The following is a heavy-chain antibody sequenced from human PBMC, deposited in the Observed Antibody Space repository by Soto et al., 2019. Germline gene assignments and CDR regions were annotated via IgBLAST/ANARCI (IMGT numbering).Heavy chain of an antibody. D-gene: IGHD3-10*01. CDR3: ARDRTYFYGGTDYFGMDV. CDR1: GGSISSYY. Sequence: PSETLCLTCTVSGGSISSYYWSWIRQPPGKGLEWLGYISYTGSTNYNPSLKSRVTISADTSKNQFSLKLRSVTAADTAVYYCARDRTYFYGGTDYFGMDVWGRGTTVTVSS. J-gene: IGHJ6*02. CDR2: ISYTGST. V-gene: IGHV4-59*01.